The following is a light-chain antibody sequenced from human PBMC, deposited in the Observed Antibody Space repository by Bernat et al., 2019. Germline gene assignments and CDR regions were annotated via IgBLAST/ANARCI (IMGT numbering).Light chain of an antibody. CDR3: SSYAGGNWV. V-gene: IGLV2-23*02. Sequence: QSALTQPASVSGSPGQSITISCTGTSSDVGTYNLVSWYLQHPGKAPKLLIYEVSKWPSGISNRFSGSKSGNTASLTISGLQAEDEADYYCSSYAGGNWVFGTGTKVTVL. J-gene: IGLJ1*01. CDR2: EVS. CDR1: SSDVGTYNL.